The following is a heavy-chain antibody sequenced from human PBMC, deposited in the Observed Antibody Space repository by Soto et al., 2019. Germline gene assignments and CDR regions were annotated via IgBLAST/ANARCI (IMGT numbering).Heavy chain of an antibody. J-gene: IGHJ4*02. CDR2: IIPIFGTA. Sequence: SVKVSCKASGGTFSSYAISWVRQAPGQGLEWMGGIIPIFGTANYAQKFQGRVTITADESTSTAYMELSSPRSEDTAVYYCARGLLRLRFLEWLLIGLDYWGQGTLVTVSS. V-gene: IGHV1-69*13. CDR1: GGTFSSYA. CDR3: ARGLLRLRFLEWLLIGLDY. D-gene: IGHD3-3*01.